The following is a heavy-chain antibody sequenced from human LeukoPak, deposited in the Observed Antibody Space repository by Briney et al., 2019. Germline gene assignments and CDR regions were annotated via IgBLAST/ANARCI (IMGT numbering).Heavy chain of an antibody. Sequence: PSETLSLTCIVSGGSIGSYYWSWIQQPPGKGLEWIGYIYYSGTTSYNPSLKTRVTISIDTSKNQFSLKLSSVTAADTAVYYCARVLRPMASQYYFDYWGQGTLVTVSS. CDR1: GGSIGSYY. J-gene: IGHJ4*02. CDR3: ARVLRPMASQYYFDY. CDR2: IYYSGTT. V-gene: IGHV4-59*01. D-gene: IGHD3-10*01.